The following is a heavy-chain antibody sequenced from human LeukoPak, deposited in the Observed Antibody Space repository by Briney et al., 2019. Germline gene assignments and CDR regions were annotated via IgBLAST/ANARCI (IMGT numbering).Heavy chain of an antibody. D-gene: IGHD1-26*01. CDR2: ISSSSSYI. CDR3: ARGGGSGSYYFDY. CDR1: GLTFSSYS. Sequence: GGSLRLSCAASGLTFSSYSMNWVRQAPGKGLEWVSSISSSSSYIHSADSVKGRFTISRDNAKNSLFLQMNSLRAEDTAVYYCARGGGSGSYYFDYWGQGTLVTVSS. V-gene: IGHV3-21*01. J-gene: IGHJ4*02.